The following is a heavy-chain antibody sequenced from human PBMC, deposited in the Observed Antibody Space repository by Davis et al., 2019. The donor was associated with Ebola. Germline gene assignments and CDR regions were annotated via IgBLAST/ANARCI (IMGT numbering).Heavy chain of an antibody. Sequence: PSETLSLTCSVSGGSMRDGYYYWAWIRQPPGKGLEWIGSIYNSGGTYYNPSLKRRVPMTIATSRRQFSLELTSVTAADTAVYFCARDVRCDASTCELGIFGNWGHGNLVTVSS. CDR2: IYNSGGT. V-gene: IGHV4-39*07. J-gene: IGHJ4*01. D-gene: IGHD3-10*02. CDR1: GGSMRDGYYY. CDR3: ARDVRCDASTCELGIFGN.